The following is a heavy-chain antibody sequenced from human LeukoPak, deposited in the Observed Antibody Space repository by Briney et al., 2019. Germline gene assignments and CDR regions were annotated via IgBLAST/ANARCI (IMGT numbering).Heavy chain of an antibody. CDR1: GGSISSYY. CDR3: ARDAVVLYGSGGYNWFDP. CDR2: IYHSGST. Sequence: MPSETLSLTCTVSGGSISSYYWSWIRQPPGKGLEWIGSIYHSGSTYYNPSLKSRVTISVDTSKNQFSLKLSSVTAADTAVYYCARDAVVLYGSGGYNWFDPWGQGTLVTVSS. J-gene: IGHJ5*02. D-gene: IGHD3-10*01. V-gene: IGHV4-59*04.